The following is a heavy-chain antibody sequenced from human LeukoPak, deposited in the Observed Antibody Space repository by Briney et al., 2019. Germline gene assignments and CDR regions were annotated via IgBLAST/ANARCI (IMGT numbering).Heavy chain of an antibody. V-gene: IGHV4-34*01. J-gene: IGHJ5*02. Sequence: PSETLSLTCAVYGGSFSGYYWSWIRQPPGKGLEWIGEINHSGSTNYNPSLKSRVTISVDTSKNQFSLKLSSVTAADTAVYYCARQRDIVVVPAAGWFDPWGQGTLVTVSS. CDR1: GGSFSGYY. CDR3: ARQRDIVVVPAAGWFDP. CDR2: INHSGST. D-gene: IGHD2-2*01.